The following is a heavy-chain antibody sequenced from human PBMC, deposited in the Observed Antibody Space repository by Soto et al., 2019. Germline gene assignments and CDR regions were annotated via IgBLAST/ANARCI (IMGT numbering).Heavy chain of an antibody. CDR2: ISGSGGST. D-gene: IGHD1-1*01. J-gene: IGHJ4*02. CDR1: GFTFSSYA. Sequence: GGSLRLSCAASGFTFSSYAMSWVRQAPGKGLEWVSAISGSGGSTYYADSVKGRFTISRDNSKNTLHLQMNSLRAEDTAVYYRATKLGGTTYFGNWGQGTLVTVSS. V-gene: IGHV3-23*01. CDR3: ATKLGGTTYFGN.